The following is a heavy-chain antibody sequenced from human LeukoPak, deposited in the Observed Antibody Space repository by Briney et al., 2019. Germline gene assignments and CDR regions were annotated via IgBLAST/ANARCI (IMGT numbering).Heavy chain of an antibody. J-gene: IGHJ3*02. V-gene: IGHV6-1*01. D-gene: IGHD3-10*01. CDR3: ARAGLYYYGSGSYYPAPRAFDI. CDR1: GDSVSSNSAA. Sequence: SQTLSLTCAISGDSVSSNSAAWSWIRQSPSRGLEWLGRTYYRSKWYNDYAVSVKSRITINPDTSKNQFSLQLNSMTPEDTAVYYCARAGLYYYGSGSYYPAPRAFDIWGQGTMVTVSS. CDR2: TYYRSKWYN.